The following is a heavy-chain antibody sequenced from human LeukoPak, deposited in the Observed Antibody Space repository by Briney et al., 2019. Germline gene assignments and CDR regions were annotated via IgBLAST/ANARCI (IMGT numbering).Heavy chain of an antibody. CDR3: ARGDRGPFDY. J-gene: IGHJ4*02. CDR1: GGSFSGYY. CDR2: INHSGST. V-gene: IGHV4-34*01. Sequence: SETLSLTCAVYGGSFSGYYWSWIRQPPGKGLEWIGEINHSGSTYYNPSLKSRVTISVDTSKNQFSLKLSSVTAADTAVYYCARGDRGPFDYWGQGTLVTVSS. D-gene: IGHD3-10*01.